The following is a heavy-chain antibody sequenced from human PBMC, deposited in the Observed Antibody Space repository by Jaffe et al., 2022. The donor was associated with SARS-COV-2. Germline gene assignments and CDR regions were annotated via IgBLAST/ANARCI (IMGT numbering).Heavy chain of an antibody. CDR2: ISGSGGST. CDR1: GFTFSSYA. J-gene: IGHJ6*02. Sequence: EVQLLESGGGLVQPGGSLRLSCAASGFTFSSYAMSWVRQAPGKGLEWVSAISGSGGSTYYADSVKGRFTISRDNSKNTLYLQMNSLRAEDTAVYYCAKVQHPEPYDSSGYFHYYYGMDVWGQGTTVTVSS. V-gene: IGHV3-23*01. D-gene: IGHD3-22*01. CDR3: AKVQHPEPYDSSGYFHYYYGMDV.